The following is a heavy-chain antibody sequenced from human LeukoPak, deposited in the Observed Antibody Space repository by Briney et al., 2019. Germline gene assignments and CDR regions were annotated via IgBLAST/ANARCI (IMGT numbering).Heavy chain of an antibody. D-gene: IGHD3-10*01. Sequence: GGSLRLSCAGSGFTFSNFAMSWVRQAPGKGLEWVSTILYGGETTFYADSVKGRFTISRDDSKNMLYLQMNSLGGRDTARYYCAKWLDGAGSKYDFWGQGTLVTV. CDR2: ILYGGETT. CDR1: GFTFSNFA. CDR3: AKWLDGAGSKYDF. J-gene: IGHJ4*02. V-gene: IGHV3-23*01.